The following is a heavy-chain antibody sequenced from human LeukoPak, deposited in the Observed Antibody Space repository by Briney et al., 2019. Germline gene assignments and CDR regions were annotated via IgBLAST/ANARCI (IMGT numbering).Heavy chain of an antibody. CDR3: ARGRNTMVRGAIGAETRYYYSYYMDV. V-gene: IGHV3-7*01. J-gene: IGHJ6*03. Sequence: GGSLRLSCAASGFTFSSYWMSWVRQAPGKGLEWVANIKQDGSEKYYVDSVKGRFTISRDNAKNSLYLQMNSLRAEDTAVYYCARGRNTMVRGAIGAETRYYYSYYMDVWGKGTTVTVSS. D-gene: IGHD3-10*01. CDR2: IKQDGSEK. CDR1: GFTFSSYW.